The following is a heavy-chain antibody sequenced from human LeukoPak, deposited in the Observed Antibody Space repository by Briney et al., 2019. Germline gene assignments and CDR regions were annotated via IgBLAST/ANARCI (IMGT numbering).Heavy chain of an antibody. CDR1: GGSISSSSYY. J-gene: IGHJ4*02. Sequence: SETLSLTCSVSGGSISSSSYYWGWIRQPPGKGLEWIGNIYYSGSTYYIPSLKSRVTISVDTSKNQFSLKLTSVTAADTAVYYCARKWPMVRGVIDYWGQGTLVTVSS. D-gene: IGHD3-10*01. CDR3: ARKWPMVRGVIDY. CDR2: IYYSGST. V-gene: IGHV4-39*01.